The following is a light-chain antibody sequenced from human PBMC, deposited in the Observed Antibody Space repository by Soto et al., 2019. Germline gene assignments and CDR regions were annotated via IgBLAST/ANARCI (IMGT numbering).Light chain of an antibody. V-gene: IGLV2-14*01. J-gene: IGLJ2*01. CDR2: DVN. CDR1: SSDIGGYDY. Sequence: QSALTQPASVSGSPGQSITLSCTGTSSDIGGYDYVSWYQRHPGKDPKLIIYDVNNRPSGVSNRFSGSKSGNTASLTISGLQAEDEADYYCTSYASGSSHVGFCGGTKLTVL. CDR3: TSYASGSSHVG.